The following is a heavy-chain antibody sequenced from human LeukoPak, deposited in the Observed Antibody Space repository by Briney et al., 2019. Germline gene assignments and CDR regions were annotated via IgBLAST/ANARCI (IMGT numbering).Heavy chain of an antibody. Sequence: SETLSLTCTVSGDSISSGDYYWSWIRQPAGKGLEWIGRISSSGSTNYNPSLKSRVTISVDTSKNQFSLKLSSVTAADTAVYYCARGGIFPDAFDIWAKGQWSPSLQ. D-gene: IGHD2-15*01. V-gene: IGHV4-61*02. CDR1: GDSISSGDYY. CDR2: ISSSGST. J-gene: IGHJ3*02. CDR3: ARGGIFPDAFDI.